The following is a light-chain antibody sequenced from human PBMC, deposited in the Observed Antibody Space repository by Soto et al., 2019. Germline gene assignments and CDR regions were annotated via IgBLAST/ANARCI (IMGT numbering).Light chain of an antibody. Sequence: QSVLTQPASVSGSPGQSITISCTGTSSDVGGYNYVSWYQQHPGKAPKLMIYDVSNRPSGVSNRFSGSKSGNTASLTISGLQAEDEADYYCSSYSGSSTRLVFGGGTKLTVL. J-gene: IGLJ2*01. V-gene: IGLV2-14*01. CDR1: SSDVGGYNY. CDR2: DVS. CDR3: SSYSGSSTRLV.